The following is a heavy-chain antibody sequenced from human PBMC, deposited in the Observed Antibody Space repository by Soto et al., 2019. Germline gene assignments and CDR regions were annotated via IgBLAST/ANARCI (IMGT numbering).Heavy chain of an antibody. CDR3: ARPARRVLTYGQALPNYYYLWTS. J-gene: IGHJ6*02. CDR2: IIPLFGIP. D-gene: IGHD3-10*01. Sequence: QVQLVQSGAEVKKPGSSVKVSCKASGGTLSRFGINWVRQAPGQGLEWMGGIIPLFGIPEYAQRFQGRVTLPGAQPTRTANRGVPGLRPDDPAMNSWARPARRVLTYGQALPNYYYLWTSGAKGPRSPSP. V-gene: IGHV1-69*17. CDR1: GGTLSRFG.